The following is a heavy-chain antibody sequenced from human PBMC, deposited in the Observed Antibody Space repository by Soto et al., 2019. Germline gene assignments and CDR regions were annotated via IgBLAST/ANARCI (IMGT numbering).Heavy chain of an antibody. D-gene: IGHD3-10*01. CDR1: GGSFSGYY. Sequence: KPSETLSLTCAVYGGSFSGYYWSWIRQPPGKGLEWIGEINHSGSTNYNPSLKSRVTISVDTSKNQFSLKLSSVTAADTAVYYCATHNRYCYGSGSYYIGHLYYYGMDVWGQGTTVTVSS. V-gene: IGHV4-34*01. CDR2: INHSGST. J-gene: IGHJ6*02. CDR3: ATHNRYCYGSGSYYIGHLYYYGMDV.